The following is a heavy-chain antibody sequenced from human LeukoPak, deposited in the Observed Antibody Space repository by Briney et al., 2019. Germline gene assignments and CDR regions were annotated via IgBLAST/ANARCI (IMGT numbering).Heavy chain of an antibody. CDR2: IRPGDGTT. J-gene: IGHJ5*02. V-gene: IGHV1-46*01. CDR1: GYNFINHY. D-gene: IGHD4-17*01. CDR3: TRTVNSWFDP. Sequence: ASLKISCKPSGYNFINHYIHWVRQAPGQGLEWMGVIRPGDGTTGYAQNFQGRVSMTSVTSTSTAYMELISLRSDDTAVYYCTRTVNSWFDPWGQGTPVTVS.